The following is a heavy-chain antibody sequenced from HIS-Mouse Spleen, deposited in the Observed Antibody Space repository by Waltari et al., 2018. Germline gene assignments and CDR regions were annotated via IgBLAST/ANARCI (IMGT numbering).Heavy chain of an antibody. CDR2: ISYDGSNK. V-gene: IGHV3-30*18. J-gene: IGHJ4*02. D-gene: IGHD6-6*01. Sequence: QVQLVESGGGVVQPGRSMRLSCAPSGFTFSRYGMPWVLQAPGKGLEWVAVISYDGSNKYYADSVKGRFTISRDNSKNTLYLQMNSLRAEDTAVYYCAKGEGSSSVDYWGQGTLVTVSS. CDR3: AKGEGSSSVDY. CDR1: GFTFSRYG.